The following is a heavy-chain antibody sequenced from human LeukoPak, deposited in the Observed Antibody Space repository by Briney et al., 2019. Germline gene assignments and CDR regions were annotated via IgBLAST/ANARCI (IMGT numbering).Heavy chain of an antibody. D-gene: IGHD3-3*01. CDR2: IYYSGST. CDR1: GGSISSYY. J-gene: IGHJ4*02. CDR3: ARHPYYDFWSGYYYFDY. Sequence: SETLSLTCTVSGGSISSYYWRWIRQPPGKGLEWIGYIYYSGSTYYNPSLKSRVTISVDTSKNQFSLKLSSVTAADTAVYYCARHPYYDFWSGYYYFDYWGQGTLVTVSS. V-gene: IGHV4-59*04.